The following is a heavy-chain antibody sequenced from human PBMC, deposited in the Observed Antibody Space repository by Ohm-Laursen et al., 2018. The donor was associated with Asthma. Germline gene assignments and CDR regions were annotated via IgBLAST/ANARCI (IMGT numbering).Heavy chain of an antibody. V-gene: IGHV3-30*14. D-gene: IGHD1-1*01. CDR3: ARSTLGYFDY. J-gene: IGHJ4*02. CDR1: GFTFRSYA. Sequence: SLRLSCAASGFTFRSYAMHWVRQAPGKGLEWVAVGGSYYDGGLKYYADSVNGRFTVSRDDSKNTLYLQMNSLRAEDTAVYYCARSTLGYFDYWGQGTLVTVSS. CDR2: GGSYYDGGLK.